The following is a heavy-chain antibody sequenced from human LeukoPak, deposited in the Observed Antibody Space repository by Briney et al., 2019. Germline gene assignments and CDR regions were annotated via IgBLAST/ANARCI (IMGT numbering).Heavy chain of an antibody. CDR1: GFTFSNYW. CDR3: ARYGGSSRTYDY. J-gene: IGHJ4*02. V-gene: IGHV3-7*05. D-gene: IGHD2-15*01. Sequence: PGGSLRLSCAASGFTFSNYWMTWVRQAPGKGLEWVANIKQDGSDKYYVDSVKGRFTISRDNAKNSLYLQMNSLRVEDTAVYYCARYGGSSRTYDYWGQGSLVTVSS. CDR2: IKQDGSDK.